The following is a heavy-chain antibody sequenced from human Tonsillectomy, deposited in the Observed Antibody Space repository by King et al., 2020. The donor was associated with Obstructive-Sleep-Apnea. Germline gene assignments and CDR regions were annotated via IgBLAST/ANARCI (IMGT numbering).Heavy chain of an antibody. J-gene: IGHJ6*02. CDR1: GFTFSNYG. CDR3: AKDRWLTIFGVAHYYYCGIDV. V-gene: IGHV3-30*18. D-gene: IGHD3-3*01. Sequence: VQLVESGGGVVQPGRSLRLSCAASGFTFSNYGMHWVRQAPGKGLEWVAVISYDGSNKYYADSVKGRFTISRDNSKNTLYLQMNSLRAEDTAVYYCAKDRWLTIFGVAHYYYCGIDVWGQGTTVTVSS. CDR2: ISYDGSNK.